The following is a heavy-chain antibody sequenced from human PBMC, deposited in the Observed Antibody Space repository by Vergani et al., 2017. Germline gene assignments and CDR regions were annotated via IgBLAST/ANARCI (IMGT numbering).Heavy chain of an antibody. CDR1: GYTFTGYY. V-gene: IGHV1-2*02. J-gene: IGHJ5*02. CDR3: ARVGDCSSTSRENWFDP. Sequence: QVQLVQSGAEVKKPGASVKVSCKASGYTFTGYYMHWVRQAPGQGLEWMGWINPNSGGTNYAQKFQGRVTMTRDTSISTAYMELSRLRSDDPAVYYCARVGDCSSTSRENWFDPWGQGTLVTVSS. D-gene: IGHD2-2*01. CDR2: INPNSGGT.